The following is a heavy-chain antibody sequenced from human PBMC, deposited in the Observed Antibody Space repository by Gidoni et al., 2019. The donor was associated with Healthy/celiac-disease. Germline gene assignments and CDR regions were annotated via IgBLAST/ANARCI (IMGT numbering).Heavy chain of an antibody. CDR1: GGTFRNYD. CDR2: IIPVFGAA. D-gene: IGHD2-15*01. Sequence: QVQLVQSGAEVKKPGSSVKVSCKASGGTFRNYDISWVRQAPGQGLEWMGGIIPVFGAANYAQGFQGRVTITADESRNTVYIELRSLRYEDTATYYCARGAESTSVVKPFVYWGQGTRVTVSS. J-gene: IGHJ4*02. V-gene: IGHV1-69*01. CDR3: ARGAESTSVVKPFVY.